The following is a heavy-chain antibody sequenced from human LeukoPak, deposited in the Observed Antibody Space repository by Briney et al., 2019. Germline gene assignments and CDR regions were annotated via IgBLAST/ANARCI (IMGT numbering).Heavy chain of an antibody. Sequence: SETLSLTCTVSGGSISSYYWSWIRQPPGKGLEWIGYIYYSGSTNYNPSLKSRVTISVDTSKNQFSLKLSSVTAADTAVYYCARGIAVAPGAFDIWGQGTMVTVSS. CDR3: ARGIAVAPGAFDI. V-gene: IGHV4-59*01. J-gene: IGHJ3*02. CDR2: IYYSGST. D-gene: IGHD6-19*01. CDR1: GGSISSYY.